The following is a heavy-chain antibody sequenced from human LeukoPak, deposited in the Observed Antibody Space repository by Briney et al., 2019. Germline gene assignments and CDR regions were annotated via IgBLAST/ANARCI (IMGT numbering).Heavy chain of an antibody. J-gene: IGHJ3*02. Sequence: PGRSLRLSCAASGFTFSSYGMHWVRQAPGKGLEWVAFIRYDGSNKYYADSVKGRFTISRDNSKNTLYLQMNSLRAEDTAVYYCAKDEGVAFDIWGQGTMVTVSS. V-gene: IGHV3-30*02. CDR1: GFTFSSYG. CDR3: AKDEGVAFDI. CDR2: IRYDGSNK.